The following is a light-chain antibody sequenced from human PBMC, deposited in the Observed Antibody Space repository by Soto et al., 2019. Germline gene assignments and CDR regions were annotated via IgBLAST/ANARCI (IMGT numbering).Light chain of an antibody. V-gene: IGLV2-23*02. J-gene: IGLJ1*01. CDR2: DVN. CDR1: SRDIGSYDL. CDR3: CSYAGRTTTCV. Sequence: QSALTQPASVSGSPGQSITISCAGTSRDIGSYDLVSWYQQHPGKVPKLIISDVNKRPSGVSDRFSGSKSGNTASLTISGLQAEDEAEYYCCSYAGRTTTCVLGTGNKVTGL.